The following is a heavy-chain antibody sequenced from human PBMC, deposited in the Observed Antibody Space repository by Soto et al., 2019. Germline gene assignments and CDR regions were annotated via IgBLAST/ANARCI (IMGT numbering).Heavy chain of an antibody. D-gene: IGHD2-15*01. Sequence: GGSLRLSCAASGVTFSSYAMSWVRQAPGKGLEWVSAISDSGGSTYYANSVKGRFTISRDNSENTMYLQRNSLRAEDTAVYYCAIDIVVVVAARTLDYCGLGTLVTVSS. CDR2: ISDSGGST. CDR1: GVTFSSYA. CDR3: AIDIVVVVAARTLDY. V-gene: IGHV3-23*01. J-gene: IGHJ4*02.